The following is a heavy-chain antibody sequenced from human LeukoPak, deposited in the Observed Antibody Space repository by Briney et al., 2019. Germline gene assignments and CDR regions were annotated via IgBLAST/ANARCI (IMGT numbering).Heavy chain of an antibody. V-gene: IGHV4-39*07. CDR3: TRGAGWLIDH. D-gene: IGHD5-12*01. J-gene: IGHJ5*02. CDR1: GGSISSSSYY. CDR2: IYYSGST. Sequence: SETLSLTCTVSGGSISSSSYYWGWIRQPPGKGLEWIGSIYYSGSTYYNPSLKSRVTISVDTSKNQFSLKLNSLTTADTAVYYCTRGAGWLIDHWGQGILVTVSS.